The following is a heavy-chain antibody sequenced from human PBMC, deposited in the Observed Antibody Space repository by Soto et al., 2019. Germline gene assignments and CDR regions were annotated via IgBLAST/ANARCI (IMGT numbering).Heavy chain of an antibody. Sequence: QPGGSLRLSCAASGFTFSSYWMSWVRQAPGKGLEWVANIKQDGSEKYYVDSVKGRFTISRDNAKNSLYLQMNSLRAEDTAVYYCARGGAVAGYYYYYGMDVWGQGTTVTVSS. CDR3: ARGGAVAGYYYYYGMDV. CDR2: IKQDGSEK. V-gene: IGHV3-7*01. D-gene: IGHD6-19*01. CDR1: GFTFSSYW. J-gene: IGHJ6*02.